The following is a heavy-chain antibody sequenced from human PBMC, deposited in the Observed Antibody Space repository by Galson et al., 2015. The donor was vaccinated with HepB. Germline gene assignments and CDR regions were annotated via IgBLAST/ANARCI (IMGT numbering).Heavy chain of an antibody. D-gene: IGHD5-24*01. J-gene: IGHJ4*02. CDR3: GRRRRGVYRFFDY. Sequence: PALVKPTQTLTLTSTFSGFSLSTTEMGVGWIRQPPGKALEWLALMYWNDDNYYRPSLKSRLTIAKDTSKNQVVLTMTNMDPADTATYYCGRRRRGVYRFFDYWGQGALVTVSS. CDR2: MYWNDDN. CDR1: GFSLSTTEMG. V-gene: IGHV2-5*01.